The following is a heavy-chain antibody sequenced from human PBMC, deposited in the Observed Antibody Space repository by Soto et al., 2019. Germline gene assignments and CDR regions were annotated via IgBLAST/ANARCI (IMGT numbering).Heavy chain of an antibody. CDR3: ARDQRDSSGYYRDAFDI. V-gene: IGHV3-33*01. J-gene: IGHJ3*02. CDR2: IWYDGSNK. CDR1: GFTFSSYG. D-gene: IGHD3-22*01. Sequence: QVQLVESGGGVVQPGRSLRLSCAASGFTFSSYGMHWVRQAPGKGLEWVAVIWYDGSNKYYADSVKGRFTISRDNSKNTLYLQMNSLRAEDTAVYYCARDQRDSSGYYRDAFDIWGQGTMVTVS.